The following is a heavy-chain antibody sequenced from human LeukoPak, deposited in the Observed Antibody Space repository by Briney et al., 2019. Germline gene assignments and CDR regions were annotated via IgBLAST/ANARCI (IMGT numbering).Heavy chain of an antibody. Sequence: SQTLSLTCTVSGGSISSGGYYWSWIRQHPGKGLEWIGYIYYSGSTYYNPPLKSRVTISVDTSKNQFSLKLSSVTAADTAVYYCARDGPDAFDIWGQGTMVTVSS. CDR1: GGSISSGGYY. J-gene: IGHJ3*02. V-gene: IGHV4-31*03. CDR3: ARDGPDAFDI. CDR2: IYYSGST. D-gene: IGHD3/OR15-3a*01.